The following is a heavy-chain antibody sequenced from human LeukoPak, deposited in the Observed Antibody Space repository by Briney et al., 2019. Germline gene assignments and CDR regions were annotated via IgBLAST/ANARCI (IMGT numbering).Heavy chain of an antibody. CDR3: ARGGTLAYYYYMDV. CDR2: INWNCGST. Sequence: GGSLRLSCAASGFTFDDYGMSWVRQAPGEGLEWVSGINWNCGSTVYADSVKGRFTISRDNDKKSLYLQMNSHRAEDASLYYCARGGTLAYYYYMDVWGKGTSVTVSS. V-gene: IGHV3-20*04. CDR1: GFTFDDYG. D-gene: IGHD1-7*01. J-gene: IGHJ6*03.